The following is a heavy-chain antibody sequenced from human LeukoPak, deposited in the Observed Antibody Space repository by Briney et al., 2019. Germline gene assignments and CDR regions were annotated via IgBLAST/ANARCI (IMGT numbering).Heavy chain of an antibody. V-gene: IGHV3-23*01. J-gene: IGHJ4*02. Sequence: GGSLRLSCAASGFTFSSYGMSWVRQAPGKGLEWVSAISGSGGSTYYADSVKGRFTISRDNSKNTLYLQMNSLRAEDTAVYYCAKPQYYDILTGPFDYWGQGILVTVSS. CDR3: AKPQYYDILTGPFDY. D-gene: IGHD3-9*01. CDR2: ISGSGGST. CDR1: GFTFSSYG.